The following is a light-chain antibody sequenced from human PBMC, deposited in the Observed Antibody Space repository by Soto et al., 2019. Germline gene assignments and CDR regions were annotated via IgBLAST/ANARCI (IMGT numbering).Light chain of an antibody. CDR1: RSNIGADYD. CDR3: QSYDSSLTGSWV. CDR2: GND. V-gene: IGLV1-40*01. Sequence: QAVVTQPPSVSGAPGQRVTISCTGSRSNIGADYDVHWYRQLPGTAPKLLIYGNDNRPSGVPDRFSGSKSGTSASLTITGLQAEDEADYYCQSYDSSLTGSWVFGGGTKLTVL. J-gene: IGLJ3*02.